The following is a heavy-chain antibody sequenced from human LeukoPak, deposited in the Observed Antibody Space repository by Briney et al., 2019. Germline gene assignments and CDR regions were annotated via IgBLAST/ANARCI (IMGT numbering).Heavy chain of an antibody. CDR2: IKQDGSEK. J-gene: IGHJ4*02. Sequence: GGSLRLSCAASGFTFSSYWMSWVRQAPGKGLEWVANIKQDGSEKYYVDSVKGRFTISRDNAKNSLYLQMNSLRAEDTAVYYCARDQGVYGSGRPVFDYWGQGTLVTVSS. CDR1: GFTFSSYW. D-gene: IGHD3-10*01. CDR3: ARDQGVYGSGRPVFDY. V-gene: IGHV3-7*01.